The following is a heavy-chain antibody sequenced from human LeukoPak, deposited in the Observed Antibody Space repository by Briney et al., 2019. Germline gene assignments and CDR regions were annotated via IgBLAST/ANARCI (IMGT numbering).Heavy chain of an antibody. Sequence: GRSLRLSCAASGFTFSSYGMHWVRQAPGKGLEWVAIIWNDGSNKKYADSGKGRFTVSRDNSKNTVDLQMNSLRAEDTAVCYCARATYGSGSYIIDSWGQGALVTVSS. D-gene: IGHD3-10*01. CDR2: IWNDGSNK. V-gene: IGHV3-33*01. CDR1: GFTFSSYG. J-gene: IGHJ4*02. CDR3: ARATYGSGSYIIDS.